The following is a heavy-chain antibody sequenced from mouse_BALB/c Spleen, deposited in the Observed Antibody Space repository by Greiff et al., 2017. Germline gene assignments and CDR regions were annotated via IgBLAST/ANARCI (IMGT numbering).Heavy chain of an antibody. CDR2: IWAGGST. D-gene: IGHD1-1*01. CDR1: GFSLTSYG. V-gene: IGHV2-9*02. J-gene: IGHJ4*01. CDR3: ARAYYYGSSYDYYAMDY. Sequence: VKLMESGPGLVAPSQSLSITCTVSGFSLTSYGVHWVRQPPGKGLEWLGVIWAGGSTNYNSALMSRLSISKDNSKSQVFLKMNSLQTDDTAMYYCARAYYYGSSYDYYAMDYWGQGTSVTVSS.